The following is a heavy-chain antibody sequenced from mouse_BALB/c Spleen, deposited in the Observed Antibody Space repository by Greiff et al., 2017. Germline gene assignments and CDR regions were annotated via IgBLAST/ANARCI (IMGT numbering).Heavy chain of an antibody. J-gene: IGHJ4*01. CDR1: GYTFTSYN. D-gene: IGHD2-3*01. Sequence: QVQLQQSGAELVRSGASVKMSCKASGYTFTSYNTHWVKQTPGQGLEWIGYIYPGNGGTNYNQKFKGKATLTADTSSSTAYMQISSLTSEDSAVYFCARGNNDGYPDAMDYWGQGTSVTVSS. CDR3: ARGNNDGYPDAMDY. V-gene: IGHV1-12*01. CDR2: IYPGNGGT.